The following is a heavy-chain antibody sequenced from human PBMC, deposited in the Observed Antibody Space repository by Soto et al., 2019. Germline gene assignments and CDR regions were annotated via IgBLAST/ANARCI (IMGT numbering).Heavy chain of an antibody. D-gene: IGHD3-10*01. Sequence: QVQLVQSGAEVKRPGSSVKVSCKASGDTFSFYSINWVRQAPGLGLEWMGRVNPILSMSNYAQRFQGRVKMTAEKSTSTAYMELSGLRSEDTAIYFCATSYGSGYRAFDYWGQGALVTVSS. CDR1: GDTFSFYS. V-gene: IGHV1-69*04. CDR3: ATSYGSGYRAFDY. CDR2: VNPILSMS. J-gene: IGHJ4*02.